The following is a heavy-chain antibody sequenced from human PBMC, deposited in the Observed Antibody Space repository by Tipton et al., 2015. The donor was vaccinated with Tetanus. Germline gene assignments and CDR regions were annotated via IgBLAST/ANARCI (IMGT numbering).Heavy chain of an antibody. CDR1: GGSFTDYS. V-gene: IGHV4-34*01. J-gene: IGHJ6*02. D-gene: IGHD3-22*01. CDR3: ARGPRTRIYDSSGYSFRYFYGMDV. CDR2: VNQAGNT. Sequence: LRLSCAVYGGSFTDYSWSWIRQPPGQGLGWIGEVNQAGNTDYIPSLKGRVTMSLDTSKSQLSLNLSSVTAADTAVYYCARGPRTRIYDSSGYSFRYFYGMDVWGLGATVTVSS.